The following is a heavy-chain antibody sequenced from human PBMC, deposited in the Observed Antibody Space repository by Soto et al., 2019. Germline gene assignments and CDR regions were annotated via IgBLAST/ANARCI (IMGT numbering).Heavy chain of an antibody. CDR1: GFTFNTFA. V-gene: IGHV3-33*01. CDR3: GRGSYDSDGGRHNLEFFGP. D-gene: IGHD2-8*02. Sequence: GGSLRLSCATSGFTFNTFALHWVRQAPGKGLGWVAIIWSDGSDGQHADSVKGRFTISRDNSKNMLSLQMNGLRTEDTAIYYCGRGSYDSDGGRHNLEFFGPWGQGTLVTVSS. J-gene: IGHJ5*02. CDR2: IWSDGSDG.